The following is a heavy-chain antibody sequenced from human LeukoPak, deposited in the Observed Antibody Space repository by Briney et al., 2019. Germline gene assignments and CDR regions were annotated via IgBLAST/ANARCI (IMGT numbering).Heavy chain of an antibody. CDR1: GFTFSSYA. J-gene: IGHJ4*02. CDR3: ASPSGYSSSWYSLDY. V-gene: IGHV3-23*01. D-gene: IGHD6-13*01. Sequence: GGSLRLSCAASGFTFSSYAMSWVRQAPGKGLEWVSAISGSGGSTYYADSVKGRFTISRDNAKNSLYLQMNSLRAEDTAVYYCASPSGYSSSWYSLDYWGQGTLVTVSS. CDR2: ISGSGGST.